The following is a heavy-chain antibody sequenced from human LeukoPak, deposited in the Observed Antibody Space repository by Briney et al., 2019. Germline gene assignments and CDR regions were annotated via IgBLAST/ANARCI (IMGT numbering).Heavy chain of an antibody. V-gene: IGHV1-8*01. D-gene: IGHD1-7*01. CDR3: ARRITATTTYYYYYYMDV. CDR2: MNPNSGNT. CDR1: GYTFTSYD. J-gene: IGHJ6*03. Sequence: ASVKVSCKASGYTFTSYDINWVRQATGQGLEWMGWMNPNSGNTGYAQKFQGRVTMTRNTSISTAYMELSSLRSEDTAVYYCARRITATTTYYYYYYMDVWGKGTTVTVSS.